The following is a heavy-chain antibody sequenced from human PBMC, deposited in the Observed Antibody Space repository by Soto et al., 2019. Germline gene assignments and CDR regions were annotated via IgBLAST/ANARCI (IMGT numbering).Heavy chain of an antibody. V-gene: IGHV3-15*01. CDR3: TPVEGYCSSTSCYPGGLVADP. Sequence: EVQLVESGGGLVKPGGSLRLSCAASGFTFSNAWMSWVRQAPGKGLEWVGRIKSKTDGGTTDYAAPVKGRFTISRDDSKNTLYLQMNSLKTEDTAVYYCTPVEGYCSSTSCYPGGLVADPWGQGTLVTVSS. D-gene: IGHD2-2*01. CDR2: IKSKTDGGTT. J-gene: IGHJ5*02. CDR1: GFTFSNAW.